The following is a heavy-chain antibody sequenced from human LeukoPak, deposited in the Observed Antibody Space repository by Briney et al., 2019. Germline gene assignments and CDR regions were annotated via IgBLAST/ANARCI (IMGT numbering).Heavy chain of an antibody. CDR3: AAPGVPAATYYFDY. CDR1: GFTFSSYA. CDR2: IRYDGSNK. V-gene: IGHV3-30*02. D-gene: IGHD2-2*01. Sequence: GGSLRLSCAASGFTFSSYAMHWVRQAPGKGLEWVAFIRYDGSNKYYADSVKGRFTISRDNSKNTVYLQMNSLRAEDTAVYYCAAPGVPAATYYFDYWGQGTLVTVSS. J-gene: IGHJ4*02.